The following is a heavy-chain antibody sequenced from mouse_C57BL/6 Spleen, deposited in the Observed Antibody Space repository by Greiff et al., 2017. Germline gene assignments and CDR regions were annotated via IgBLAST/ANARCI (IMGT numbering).Heavy chain of an antibody. D-gene: IGHD2-13*01. CDR1: GYTFTSYW. V-gene: IGHV1-55*01. Sequence: VQLQQPGAELVKPGASVKMSCKASGYTFTSYWITWVKQRPGQGLEWIGDIYPGSGSTNYNEKFKSKATLTVDTSSSTAYMQLSSLTSEDSAVYYCARWDGDLGYFDVWGTGTTVTVSS. J-gene: IGHJ1*03. CDR2: IYPGSGST. CDR3: ARWDGDLGYFDV.